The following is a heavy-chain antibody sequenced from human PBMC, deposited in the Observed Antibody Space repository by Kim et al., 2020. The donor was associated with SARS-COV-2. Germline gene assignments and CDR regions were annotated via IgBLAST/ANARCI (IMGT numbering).Heavy chain of an antibody. CDR2: ISYDGSNK. D-gene: IGHD3-3*01. J-gene: IGHJ6*02. CDR3: AKDSAYYDFWSGYLQGKDFYYYCGRDV. CDR1: GFTFSSYG. V-gene: IGHV3-30*18. Sequence: GGSLRLSCAASGFTFSSYGMHWVRQAPGKGLEWVAVISYDGSNKYYADSVKGRFTISRDNSKNTLYLQMNSLRAEDTAVYYCAKDSAYYDFWSGYLQGKDFYYYCGRDVWGQGTTVTVSS.